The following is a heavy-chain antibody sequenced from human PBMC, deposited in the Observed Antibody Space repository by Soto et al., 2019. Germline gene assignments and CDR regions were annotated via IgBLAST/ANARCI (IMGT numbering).Heavy chain of an antibody. D-gene: IGHD2-2*03. CDR2: MNPNSGNT. CDR1: GYTFTSYD. Sequence: ASVKVSCKASGYTFTSYDINWVRQATGQGLEWMGWMNPNSGNTGYAQKFQGRVTMTRNTSISTAYMELSSLRSEDTAVYYCARVRLDFGAGAFDIWGQGTMVTVSS. J-gene: IGHJ3*02. V-gene: IGHV1-8*01. CDR3: ARVRLDFGAGAFDI.